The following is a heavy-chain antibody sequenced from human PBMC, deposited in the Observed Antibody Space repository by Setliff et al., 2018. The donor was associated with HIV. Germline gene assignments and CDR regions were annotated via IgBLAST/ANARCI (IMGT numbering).Heavy chain of an antibody. Sequence: ASVKVSCKTSGYTFTNHGINWVRQAPGQGLEWMGWSSTSNENTYYAEKFQGRVTMTTDTSTNTAYLGLGSLRSDDTAIYYCARVEYYYDSSGYYYDYWGQGTLVTVSS. J-gene: IGHJ4*02. CDR1: GYTFTNHG. D-gene: IGHD3-22*01. CDR2: SSTSNENT. CDR3: ARVEYYYDSSGYYYDY. V-gene: IGHV1-18*01.